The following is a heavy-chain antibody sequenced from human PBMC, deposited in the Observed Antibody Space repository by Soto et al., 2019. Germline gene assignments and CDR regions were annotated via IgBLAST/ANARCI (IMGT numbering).Heavy chain of an antibody. V-gene: IGHV1-18*04. J-gene: IGHJ1*01. D-gene: IGHD4-17*01. CDR3: AMDYGDRPEYFKH. CDR1: GYTFTSYG. CDR2: ISPLKGRT. Sequence: QVQLVQSGPDLKRPGASMKVSCKASGYTFTSYGISWVRQAPGPGLEWMAWISPLKGRTQYSQKAQGRVTLSTDTSSNIAYMAMTTLRVDDTAVYYCAMDYGDRPEYFKHWGQGTLVTVS.